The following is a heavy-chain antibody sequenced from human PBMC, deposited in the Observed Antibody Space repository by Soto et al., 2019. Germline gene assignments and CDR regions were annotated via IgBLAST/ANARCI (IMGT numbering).Heavy chain of an antibody. CDR3: AKDTGPN. CDR2: ISWNSNTI. J-gene: IGHJ4*02. V-gene: IGHV3-9*01. CDR1: GFTFDNYA. Sequence: GGSLRLSCAGSGFTFDNYAMHWVRQAPGKGLEWVSGISWNSNTIAYADSVKGRFTISRDNAKNSLYLRMNSLRAEDTAFYYCAKDTGPNWGQGTLVTVSS.